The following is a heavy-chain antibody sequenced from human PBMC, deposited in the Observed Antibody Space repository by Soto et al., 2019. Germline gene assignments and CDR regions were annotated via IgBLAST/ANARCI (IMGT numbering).Heavy chain of an antibody. CDR1: GGSISSSSYY. V-gene: IGHV4-39*01. CDR3: ARRKRFPAWFDP. D-gene: IGHD3-3*01. CDR2: IYYSGST. Sequence: SETLSLTCTVSGGSISSSSYYWGWIRQPPGKGLEWIGSIYYSGSTYYNPSLKSRVTISVDTSKNQFSLKLSSVTAADTAVYYCARRKRFPAWFDPWGQGTLVTAPQ. J-gene: IGHJ5*02.